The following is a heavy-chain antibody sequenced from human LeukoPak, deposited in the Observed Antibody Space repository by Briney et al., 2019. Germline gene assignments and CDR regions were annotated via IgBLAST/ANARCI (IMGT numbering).Heavy chain of an antibody. D-gene: IGHD4-17*01. V-gene: IGHV4-34*01. CDR1: GGSFSGYY. J-gene: IGHJ4*02. Sequence: SETLSFTCAVYGGSFSGYYWSWIRQPPGKGLEWIGEINHSGSTNYNPSLKSRVTISVDTSKNQFSLKLSSATAADTAVYYCARVGLRSPVDYWGQGTLVTVSS. CDR3: ARVGLRSPVDY. CDR2: INHSGST.